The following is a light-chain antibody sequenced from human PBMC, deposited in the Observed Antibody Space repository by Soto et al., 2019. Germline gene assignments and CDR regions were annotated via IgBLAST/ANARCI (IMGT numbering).Light chain of an antibody. Sequence: IQMTQSPSSLSASVGDRVTITCRASQSITSYLNWYQQKPGKAPNLLISAASSLQSGVPSRFSASGSGTDFTLTISSLQPEDFATYYCRQTYNTPLTFGGGTKVEIK. V-gene: IGKV1-39*01. CDR3: RQTYNTPLT. J-gene: IGKJ4*01. CDR1: QSITSY. CDR2: AAS.